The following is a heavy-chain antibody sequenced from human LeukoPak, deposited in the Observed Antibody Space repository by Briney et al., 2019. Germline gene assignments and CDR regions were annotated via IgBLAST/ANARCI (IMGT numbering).Heavy chain of an antibody. CDR2: ISSSGGTI. Sequence: GGSLRLSCAASGFTFSSYGMNWVRQAPGKGLEWVSYISSSGGTIYYADSVKGRFTISRDNAKNSLYLQMNSLRAEDTAVYYCARGDYGDDFYYYGMDVWGQGTTVTVSS. CDR1: GFTFSSYG. J-gene: IGHJ6*02. CDR3: ARGDYGDDFYYYGMDV. D-gene: IGHD4-17*01. V-gene: IGHV3-48*03.